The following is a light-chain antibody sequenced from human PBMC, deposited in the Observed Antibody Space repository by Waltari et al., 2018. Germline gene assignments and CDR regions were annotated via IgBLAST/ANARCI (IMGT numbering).Light chain of an antibody. Sequence: QSALTQPASVSGSPGQSITISCSGTDSDVGAYDFVSWYQQHPGKAPHLIIYEVRNRPSGISNRCSASKSGNTASLTIAGLQDEDEADYYCSSYTTSSAPGVFGTGTRVTVL. CDR2: EVR. V-gene: IGLV2-14*01. CDR1: DSDVGAYDF. CDR3: SSYTTSSAPGV. J-gene: IGLJ1*01.